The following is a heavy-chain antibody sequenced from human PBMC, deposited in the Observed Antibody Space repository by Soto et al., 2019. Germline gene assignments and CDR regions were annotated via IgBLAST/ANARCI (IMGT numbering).Heavy chain of an antibody. D-gene: IGHD4-17*01. CDR2: VYYSGTT. CDR1: GGSVSNKTYY. J-gene: IGHJ4*02. CDR3: ARTTAVPNTLRSRYFFDY. Sequence: SETLSLTCSVSGGSVSNKTYYWSWIRQPPGKRLEWIGYVYYSGTTNYNPSLKSRVTIPVDLSKNQFSLRLSSVTTADTALYYCARTTAVPNTLRSRYFFDYWGQGTLVTVSS. V-gene: IGHV4-61*01.